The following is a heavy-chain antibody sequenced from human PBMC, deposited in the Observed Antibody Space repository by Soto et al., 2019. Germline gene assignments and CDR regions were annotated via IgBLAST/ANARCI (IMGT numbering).Heavy chain of an antibody. D-gene: IGHD1-26*01. J-gene: IGHJ4*02. CDR3: ARRGLGAKFDY. CDR1: GGSITNYY. V-gene: IGHV4-59*01. CDR2: AHYSGST. Sequence: SETLSLTCTVSGGSITNYYWSWIRQTPGKGLEWVGSAHYSGSTQYNPSLKSRVTTSVDTSRNQISLNLTSVTAADTAVYYCARRGLGAKFDYWGQGTLVTVSS.